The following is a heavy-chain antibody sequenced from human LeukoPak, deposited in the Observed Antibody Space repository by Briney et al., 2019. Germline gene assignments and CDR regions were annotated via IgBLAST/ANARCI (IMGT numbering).Heavy chain of an antibody. V-gene: IGHV3-21*01. CDR2: ISSSSSYI. D-gene: IGHD4-11*01. CDR1: GFTFSSYS. Sequence: GGSLRLSCAASGFTFSSYSMNWVRQAPGKGLKWVSSISSSSSYIYYADSVKGRFTISRDNAKNSLYLQMNSLRAEDTAVYYCARDPYSGLFDYWGQGTLVTVSS. J-gene: IGHJ4*02. CDR3: ARDPYSGLFDY.